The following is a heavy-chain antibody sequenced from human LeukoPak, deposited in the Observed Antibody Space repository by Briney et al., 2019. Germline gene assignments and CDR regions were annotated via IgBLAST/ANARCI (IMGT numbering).Heavy chain of an antibody. Sequence: ASVKVSCKASGYTFTNYGISWVRQAPGQGLDWVAWISAYNGNTAYAQKVQDRVTMTTDTSTSTAYMELTSLRSDDTAVYYCARAGSGGDDIYWGQGTLVTVSS. CDR1: GYTFTNYG. D-gene: IGHD2-21*02. CDR3: ARAGSGGDDIY. CDR2: ISAYNGNT. V-gene: IGHV1-18*01. J-gene: IGHJ4*02.